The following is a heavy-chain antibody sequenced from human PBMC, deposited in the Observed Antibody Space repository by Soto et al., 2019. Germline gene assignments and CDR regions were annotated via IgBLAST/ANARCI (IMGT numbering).Heavy chain of an antibody. CDR2: ISYSGST. Sequence: QVQLQESGPGLVRPSQTLSLTCTFSAGSISTINYYWSWIRQHPEKGLEWIGYISYSGSTFYHSSLKSRVTLSLDTSKKQFSLTLTSVTAADTAVYYCARSAQWDGFDPWGQGTMVTVSS. CDR3: ARSAQWDGFDP. CDR1: AGSISTINYY. J-gene: IGHJ3*01. D-gene: IGHD2-8*01. V-gene: IGHV4-31*03.